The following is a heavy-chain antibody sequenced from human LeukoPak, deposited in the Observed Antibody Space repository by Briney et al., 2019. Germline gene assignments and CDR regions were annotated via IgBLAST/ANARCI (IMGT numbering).Heavy chain of an antibody. V-gene: IGHV1-2*02. Sequence: ASVKVSCKASGYTFTGYYMHWVRQAPGQGLEWMGWINPNSGGTNYAQKFQGRDTMTRDTSISTAYMELSRLRSDDTAVYYCARDSIAAAGIDYWGQGTLVTVSS. D-gene: IGHD6-13*01. CDR3: ARDSIAAAGIDY. J-gene: IGHJ4*02. CDR2: INPNSGGT. CDR1: GYTFTGYY.